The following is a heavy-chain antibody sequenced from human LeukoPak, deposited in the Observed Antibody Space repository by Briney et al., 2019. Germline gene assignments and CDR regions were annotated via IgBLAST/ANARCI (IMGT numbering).Heavy chain of an antibody. Sequence: PGGSLRLSCAASGFSFSSYSMKWVRQAPGKGLEWVSSISSSSNYIYYADSVKGRFTISRDNAKNSLYLQMNSLGAEDTAVYYCARVSILIVPYYAFDIWGQGTMVTVSS. J-gene: IGHJ3*02. CDR3: ARVSILIVPYYAFDI. D-gene: IGHD2/OR15-2a*01. V-gene: IGHV3-21*01. CDR1: GFSFSSYS. CDR2: ISSSSNYI.